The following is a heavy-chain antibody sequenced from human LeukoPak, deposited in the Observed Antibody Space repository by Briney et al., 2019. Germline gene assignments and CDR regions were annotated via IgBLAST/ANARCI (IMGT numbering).Heavy chain of an antibody. D-gene: IGHD3-10*01. J-gene: IGHJ4*02. CDR2: IIPIFGTA. CDR1: GGTFSSYA. CDR3: ARDYGIITMVRGVIIGVSYFDY. V-gene: IGHV1-69*01. Sequence: SVKVSCKASGGTFSSYAISWVRQAPGQGLEWMGGIIPIFGTANYAQKFQGRVTITADESTSTAYMELSSLRSEDTAVYYCARDYGIITMVRGVIIGVSYFDYWGQGTLVTVSS.